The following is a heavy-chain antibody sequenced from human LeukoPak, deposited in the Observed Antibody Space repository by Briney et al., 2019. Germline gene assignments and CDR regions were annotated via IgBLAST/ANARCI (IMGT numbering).Heavy chain of an antibody. J-gene: IGHJ4*02. CDR2: FTYSGVNT. V-gene: IGHV3-23*01. D-gene: IGHD6-19*01. Sequence: PGGSLRLSCAASGFTFSSYAMTWVRQAPGKGLEWVSTFTYSGVNTYYADSVRGRFTISRDNSKNTLYLQLNSLRAEDTALYYCAKGPHSSGWHYFDYWGQGTLATVSS. CDR1: GFTFSSYA. CDR3: AKGPHSSGWHYFDY.